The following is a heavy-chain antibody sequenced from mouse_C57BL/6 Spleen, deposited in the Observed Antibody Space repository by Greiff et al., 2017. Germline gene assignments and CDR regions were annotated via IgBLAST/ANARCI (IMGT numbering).Heavy chain of an antibody. V-gene: IGHV5-15*01. CDR2: ISNVAYSI. CDR1: GFTFSDYG. Sequence: EVKVVESGGGLVQPAGSLKLPCAVSGFTFSDYGMAWVRQAPRKGPEWVAFISNVAYSIYYADTVTGRFTISSGNDKNTLYLEMRRMRSEDTAMDYCARRDYLYAMDYWGQGTSVTVSS. CDR3: ARRDYLYAMDY. J-gene: IGHJ4*01. D-gene: IGHD5-5*01.